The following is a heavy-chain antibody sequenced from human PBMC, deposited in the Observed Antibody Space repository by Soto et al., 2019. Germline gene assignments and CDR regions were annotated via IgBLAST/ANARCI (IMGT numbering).Heavy chain of an antibody. J-gene: IGHJ4*02. CDR3: ARAGRGVPGDVWDS. Sequence: EVQLLESGGGLVQPGGSLRLSCVAYGFTFSIYAMNWVRQAPGKGLEWVAAVSGSGSGTYRADSVKGRFTVSRDNSKNTLFLQMNSLRVEDTAIYYCARAGRGVPGDVWDSWGQGTLVTVSS. CDR1: GFTFSIYA. V-gene: IGHV3-23*01. CDR2: VSGSGSGT. D-gene: IGHD2-21*02.